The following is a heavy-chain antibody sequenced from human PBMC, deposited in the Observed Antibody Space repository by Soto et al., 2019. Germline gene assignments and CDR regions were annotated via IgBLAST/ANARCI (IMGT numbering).Heavy chain of an antibody. D-gene: IGHD6-13*01. J-gene: IGHJ6*02. CDR2: IYYSGST. Sequence: PSETLSLTCTVSGGSISSYYWSWIRQPPGKGLEWIGYIYYSGSTNYNPSLKSRVTIPVDTSKNQFSLKLSSVTAADTAVYYCAGASSSWTRYYYYGMDVWGQVTTVTVSS. V-gene: IGHV4-59*01. CDR3: AGASSSWTRYYYYGMDV. CDR1: GGSISSYY.